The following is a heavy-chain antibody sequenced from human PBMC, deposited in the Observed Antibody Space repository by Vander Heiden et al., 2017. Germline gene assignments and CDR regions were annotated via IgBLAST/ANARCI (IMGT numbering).Heavy chain of an antibody. CDR3: ARKPGSYYNVPYYYYGMDV. CDR2: ISYDGSNK. Sequence: QVQLVESGGGVVQPGRSLRLSCAASGFTFSRYAMHWVRQAPGKGLEWVAVISYDGSNKYYADSVKGRFTISRDNSKNTLYLQMNSLRAEDTAVYYCARKPGSYYNVPYYYYGMDVWGQGTTVTVSS. V-gene: IGHV3-30*01. CDR1: GFTFSRYA. D-gene: IGHD3-10*01. J-gene: IGHJ6*02.